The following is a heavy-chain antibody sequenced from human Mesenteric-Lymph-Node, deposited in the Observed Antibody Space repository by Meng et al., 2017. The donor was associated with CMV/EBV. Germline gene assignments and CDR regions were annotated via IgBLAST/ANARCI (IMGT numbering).Heavy chain of an antibody. V-gene: IGHV1-2*02. J-gene: IGHJ4*02. CDR1: GYTFTGYY. D-gene: IGHD5-24*01. CDR2: INPNSGGT. CDR3: ARRVEMATIIRFNGWKYYFDY. Sequence: ASVKVSCKASGYTFTGYYIHWVRQAPGQGLEWMGWINPNSGGTNYAQKLQGRVTMTRDTSISTAYMELSRLRSDDTAVYYCARRVEMATIIRFNGWKYYFDYWGQGTLVTVSS.